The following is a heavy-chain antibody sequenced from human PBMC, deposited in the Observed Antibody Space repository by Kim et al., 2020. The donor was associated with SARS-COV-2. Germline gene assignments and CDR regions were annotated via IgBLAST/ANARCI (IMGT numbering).Heavy chain of an antibody. CDR1: GFTFSSYA. V-gene: IGHV3-30*04. Sequence: GGSLRLSCAASGFTFSSYAMHWVRQAPGKGLEWVAVISYDGSNKYYADSVKGRFTISRDNSKNTLYLQMNSLRAEDTAVYYCATSPLVSSVSGTFDYWGQGTLVTVSS. CDR3: ATSPLVSSVSGTFDY. D-gene: IGHD3-3*01. CDR2: ISYDGSNK. J-gene: IGHJ4*02.